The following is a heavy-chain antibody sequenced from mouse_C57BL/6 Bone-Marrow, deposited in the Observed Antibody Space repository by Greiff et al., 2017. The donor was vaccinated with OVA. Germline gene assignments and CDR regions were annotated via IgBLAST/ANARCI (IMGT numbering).Heavy chain of an antibody. J-gene: IGHJ4*01. V-gene: IGHV1-19*01. Sequence: EVQRVESGPVLVKPGASVKMSCKASGYTFTDYYMNWVKQSHGKSLEWIGVINPYNGGTSYNQKFKGKATLTVDKSSSTAYMELNSLTSEDSAVYYCAPYGSLYAMDYWGQGTSVTGSS. D-gene: IGHD1-1*01. CDR1: GYTFTDYY. CDR2: INPYNGGT. CDR3: APYGSLYAMDY.